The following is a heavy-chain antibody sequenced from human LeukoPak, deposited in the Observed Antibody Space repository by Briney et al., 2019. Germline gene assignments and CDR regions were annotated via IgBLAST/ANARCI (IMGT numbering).Heavy chain of an antibody. V-gene: IGHV4-31*03. CDR2: IYYSGST. Sequence: PSETLSLTCTVSGGSISSGGYSWSRIRQHPGKGLEWIGYIYYSGSTYYNPSLKSRVTISVDTSKNQFSLKLSSVTAADTAVYYCARNPFPAAPNWFDPWGQGTLVTVSS. J-gene: IGHJ5*02. D-gene: IGHD2-2*01. CDR1: GGSISSGGYS. CDR3: ARNPFPAAPNWFDP.